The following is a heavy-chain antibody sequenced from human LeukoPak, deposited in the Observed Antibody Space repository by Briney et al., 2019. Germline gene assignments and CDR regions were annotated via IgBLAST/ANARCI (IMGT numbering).Heavy chain of an antibody. CDR3: ASLPGYDILPDYS. CDR2: ISGTSTTI. D-gene: IGHD3-9*01. J-gene: IGHJ4*02. CDR1: GFTFSSYA. V-gene: IGHV3-48*04. Sequence: RLXXXXSGFTFSSYAXSWVRQAPGKXXEWLSYISGTSTTIYSADSGKGRFNISSDNAKSSLYLQMNSLRAEDTAVYYCASLPGYDILPDYSWGRGTLVTVSS.